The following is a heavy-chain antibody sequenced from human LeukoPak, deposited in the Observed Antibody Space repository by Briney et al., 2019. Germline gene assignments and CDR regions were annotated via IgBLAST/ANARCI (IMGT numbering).Heavy chain of an antibody. CDR2: INPNSGGT. J-gene: IGHJ4*02. CDR1: GYTFTGYY. D-gene: IGHD3-22*01. CDR3: AREGYYDSSGSLGTYFDY. V-gene: IGHV1-2*02. Sequence: ASVNVSCKASGYTFTGYYMHWVRQAPGQGLEWMGWINPNSGGTNYAQKFQGRVTMTRDTSISTAYMELSRLRSDDTAVYYCAREGYYDSSGSLGTYFDYWGQGTLVTVSS.